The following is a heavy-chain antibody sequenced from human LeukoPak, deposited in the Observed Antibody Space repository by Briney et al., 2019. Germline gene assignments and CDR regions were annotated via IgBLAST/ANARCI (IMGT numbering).Heavy chain of an antibody. CDR3: ARDAGTSSPI. D-gene: IGHD2-2*01. CDR2: IYYSGST. CDR1: GGSISGYY. J-gene: IGHJ3*02. V-gene: IGHV4-59*12. Sequence: SETLSLTCTVSGGSISGYYWSWIRQPPGKGLEWIGFIYYSGSTNYNPSLKSRVTISVDTSKNQFSLKLSSVTAADTAVYYCARDAGTSSPIWGQGTMVTVSS.